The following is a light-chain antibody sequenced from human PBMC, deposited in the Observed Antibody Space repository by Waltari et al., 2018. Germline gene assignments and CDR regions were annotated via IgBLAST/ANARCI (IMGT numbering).Light chain of an antibody. Sequence: QLVLTQPPSASASLGAPVKLPCTLSSAHGSFVIACHQQQPGKGPRYLMTLNTDGGHTKGDGIPDRFSGSTSGAERYLTIASLQSEDEADYFCQTWGTGIVVFGGGTKLTVL. CDR1: SAHGSFV. CDR2: LNTDGGH. V-gene: IGLV4-69*01. CDR3: QTWGTGIVV. J-gene: IGLJ2*01.